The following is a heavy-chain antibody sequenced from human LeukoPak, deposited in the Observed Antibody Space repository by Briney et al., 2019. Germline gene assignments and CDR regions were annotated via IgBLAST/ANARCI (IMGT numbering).Heavy chain of an antibody. J-gene: IGHJ4*02. CDR3: AKDHSDYYDSSGYTGFDY. Sequence: GGSLRLSCAASRFTFSSYAMGWVHQAPGKGLQWVSGISGSGDYTHYADSVKGRFTISRDNSKNTLYLQMNSLRAEDTAVYYCAKDHSDYYDSSGYTGFDYWGQGTLVTVSS. D-gene: IGHD3-22*01. CDR1: RFTFSSYA. V-gene: IGHV3-23*01. CDR2: ISGSGDYT.